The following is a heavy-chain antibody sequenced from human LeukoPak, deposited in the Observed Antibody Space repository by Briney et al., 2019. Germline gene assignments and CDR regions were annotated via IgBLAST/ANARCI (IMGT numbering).Heavy chain of an antibody. CDR3: ALILTGYSRFDY. Sequence: GSSVKVSCKASGGTFSSYAISWVRQAPGQGLEWMGGIIPIFGTGNYAQKFQGRVTITADESTSTAYMELSSLRSEDTAVYYCALILTGYSRFDYWGQGTLVTVSS. D-gene: IGHD3-9*01. CDR2: IIPIFGTG. V-gene: IGHV1-69*01. CDR1: GGTFSSYA. J-gene: IGHJ4*02.